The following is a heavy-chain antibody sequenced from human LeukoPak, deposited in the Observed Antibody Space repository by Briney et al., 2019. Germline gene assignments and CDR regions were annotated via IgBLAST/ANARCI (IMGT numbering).Heavy chain of an antibody. D-gene: IGHD5-12*01. J-gene: IGHJ6*02. V-gene: IGHV4-59*01. CDR3: ARTGSGRDYYGMDV. Sequence: SETLSLTCTVSGGSISSYYWSWIRQPPGKGLEWIGYIYYSGSTNYNPSLKSRVTISIDTSKNHFSLNLTAVTAADTAIYYCARTGSGRDYYGMDVWGQGTSVTVSS. CDR2: IYYSGST. CDR1: GGSISSYY.